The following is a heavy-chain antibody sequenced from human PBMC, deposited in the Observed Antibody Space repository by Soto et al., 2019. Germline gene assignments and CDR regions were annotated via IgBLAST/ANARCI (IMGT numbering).Heavy chain of an antibody. V-gene: IGHV3-48*01. CDR2: ISSSSSTI. CDR1: GFTFSSYS. D-gene: IGHD2-2*01. Sequence: GGSLRLSCAASGFTFSSYSMNWVRQAPGKGLEWVSYISSSSSTIYYADSVKGRFTISRDNAKNSLYLQMNSLRAEDTAVYYCARVIKVPAASSCFDYWGQGTLVTVSS. J-gene: IGHJ4*02. CDR3: ARVIKVPAASSCFDY.